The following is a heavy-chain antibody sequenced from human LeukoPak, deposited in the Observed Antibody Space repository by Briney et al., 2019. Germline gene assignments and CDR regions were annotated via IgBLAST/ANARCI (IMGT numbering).Heavy chain of an antibody. J-gene: IGHJ6*02. Sequence: PGGSLRLSCAASGFTFSTYWMTWVRQAPEKGLEWVANIKQDESEKHYVDSVKGRFTISRDDAKSSLFLQMNSLRVEDTAVYYCVRAMDVWGQGTTVTVSS. CDR1: GFTFSTYW. V-gene: IGHV3-7*03. CDR2: IKQDESEK. CDR3: VRAMDV.